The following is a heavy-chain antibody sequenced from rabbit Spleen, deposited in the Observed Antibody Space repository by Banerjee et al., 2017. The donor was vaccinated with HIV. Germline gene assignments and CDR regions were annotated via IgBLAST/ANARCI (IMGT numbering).Heavy chain of an antibody. Sequence: QEQLEESGGGLVRPEGSLTLSCTASGFSFSNKSVMCWVRQAPGKGLQWIACINAGTGNAVYEAWGTGRFPTTKTSSTTVTLQMTTLPAADTATYFCARDTVSSVSSCGMDLWGPGTLVTVS. V-gene: IGHV1S45*01. CDR3: ARDTVSSVSSCGMDL. CDR1: GFSFSNKSV. D-gene: IGHD8-1*01. CDR2: INAGTGNA. J-gene: IGHJ6*01.